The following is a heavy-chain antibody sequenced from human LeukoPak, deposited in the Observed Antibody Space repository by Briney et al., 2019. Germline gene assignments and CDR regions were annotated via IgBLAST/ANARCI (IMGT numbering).Heavy chain of an antibody. CDR3: AKSGNPYDFLTS. D-gene: IGHD3-9*01. CDR1: GGSISSYY. J-gene: IGHJ4*02. CDR2: IYYSGST. V-gene: IGHV4-59*01. Sequence: SETPSLTCTVSGGSISSYYWSWIRQPPGKGLEWIGYIYYSGSTNYNPSLKSRVTISVDTSKNQFSLKLSSVTAADTAVYFCAKSGNPYDFLTSWGQGTLVTVSS.